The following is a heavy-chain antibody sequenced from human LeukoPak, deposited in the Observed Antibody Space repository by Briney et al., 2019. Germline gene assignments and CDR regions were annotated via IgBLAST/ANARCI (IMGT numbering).Heavy chain of an antibody. J-gene: IGHJ4*02. CDR2: ISNDGSNK. V-gene: IGHV3-30*18. CDR3: AKDYYSSTWYRLGCFDS. D-gene: IGHD6-13*01. CDR1: GFTFSSYE. Sequence: QPGGSLRLSCAASGFTFSSYEMNWVRQAPGKGLEWVAVISNDGSNKYYADSVKGRFTISRDNSKNTLYLQMNSLRAEDTAVYYCAKDYYSSTWYRLGCFDSWGQGTLVTVSS.